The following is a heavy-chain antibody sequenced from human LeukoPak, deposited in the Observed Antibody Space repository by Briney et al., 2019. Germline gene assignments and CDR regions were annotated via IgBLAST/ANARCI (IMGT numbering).Heavy chain of an antibody. CDR1: GFTFSSYG. J-gene: IGHJ4*02. CDR2: IRYDGSNK. V-gene: IGHV3-30*02. Sequence: PGGSLRLSCAASGFTFSSYGMHWVRQAPGKGLERVAFIRYDGSNKYYADSVKGRFTISRDNSKNTLYLQMNSLRAEDTAVYYCAKDGDDCSSTSCYSPFDYWGQGTLVTVSS. D-gene: IGHD2-2*01. CDR3: AKDGDDCSSTSCYSPFDY.